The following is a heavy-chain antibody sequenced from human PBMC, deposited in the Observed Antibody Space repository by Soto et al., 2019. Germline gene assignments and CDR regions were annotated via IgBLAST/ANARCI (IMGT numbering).Heavy chain of an antibody. V-gene: IGHV3-23*01. D-gene: IGHD3-3*01. CDR1: GFTFSSYA. Sequence: EVQLLESGGGLVQPGGSLRLSCAASGFTFSSYAMSWVRQAPGKGLEWVSAISGSGGSTYYADSVKGRFTISRDNSKNTLYLQMNSLRAEDTAVYYCAHSRGFWSGYYYFDYWGQGTLVTVSS. J-gene: IGHJ4*02. CDR3: AHSRGFWSGYYYFDY. CDR2: ISGSGGST.